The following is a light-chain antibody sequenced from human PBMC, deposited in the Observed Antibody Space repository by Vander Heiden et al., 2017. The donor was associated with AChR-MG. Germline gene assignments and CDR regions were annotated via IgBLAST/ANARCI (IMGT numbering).Light chain of an antibody. CDR3: QQYNNWAYT. J-gene: IGKJ2*01. Sequence: EIVMPQSPATLSVSPGERATLSRRASQSVSTNLAWYQQKPGQAPRLLMYGASTRATGIPARFSGSGSGTEFTLTISRLQSEDFAVYYCQQYNNWAYTFGQGTKLEIK. CDR2: GAS. CDR1: QSVSTN. V-gene: IGKV3-15*01.